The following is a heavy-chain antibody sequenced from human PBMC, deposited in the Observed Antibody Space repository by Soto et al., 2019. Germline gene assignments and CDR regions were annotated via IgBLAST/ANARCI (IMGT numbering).Heavy chain of an antibody. V-gene: IGHV3-11*01. CDR1: GFTFSDYY. Sequence: GGSLRLSCAASGFTFSDYYMSWIRQAPGKGLEWVSYISSSGSTIYYADSVKGRFTISRDNAKNSLYLQMNSLRAEDTAVYYCARVLRYFDWLLSYYYYYYMDVWGKGTTVTVSS. CDR3: ARVLRYFDWLLSYYYYYYMDV. D-gene: IGHD3-9*01. J-gene: IGHJ6*03. CDR2: ISSSGSTI.